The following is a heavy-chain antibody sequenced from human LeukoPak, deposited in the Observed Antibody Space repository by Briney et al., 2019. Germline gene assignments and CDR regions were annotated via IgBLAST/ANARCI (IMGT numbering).Heavy chain of an antibody. CDR3: AKKSPIFGVVIPLFDY. Sequence: GGSLRLSCAASGFTFSNFVMSWVRQAPGKGLEWVSSISGGGGSTYYADSVKGRFTISRDNSQSTLYLQMNTLRADDTAVYYCAKKSPIFGVVIPLFDYWGQGNLVTVSS. D-gene: IGHD3-3*01. CDR1: GFTFSNFV. J-gene: IGHJ4*02. V-gene: IGHV3-23*01. CDR2: ISGGGGST.